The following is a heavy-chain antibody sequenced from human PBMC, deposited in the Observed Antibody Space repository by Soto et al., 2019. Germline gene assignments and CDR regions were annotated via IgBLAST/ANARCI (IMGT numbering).Heavy chain of an antibody. CDR2: ISQSRRA. V-gene: IGHV4-4*02. CDR1: GASISSNNW. CDR3: ARIQDGDALDI. Sequence: QVQLWQSGPGLVKPSGTLSLTCTVSGASISSNNWWTWVRRSPGKGLEWIGKISQSRRANYNPSLRSRGRMSIDKPKNLLSLKVNYVNAADTAMYYCARIQDGDALDIWGQGTVVTVSS. J-gene: IGHJ3*02.